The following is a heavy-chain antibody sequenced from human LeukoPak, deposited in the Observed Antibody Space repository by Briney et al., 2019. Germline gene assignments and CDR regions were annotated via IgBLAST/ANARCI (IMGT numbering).Heavy chain of an antibody. V-gene: IGHV3-53*04. J-gene: IGHJ3*02. Sequence: GGSLRLSCAVSGFTASSNYMSWVRQAPGKGLEWVSVIYSDDRTYYADSVKGRFSISRHTSKKTLYLQMNSLRAEDTAVYYCAREVMAKRRAFDIWGQGTGVTVSP. CDR1: GFTASSNY. CDR3: AREVMAKRRAFDI. CDR2: IYSDDRT. D-gene: IGHD2-8*01.